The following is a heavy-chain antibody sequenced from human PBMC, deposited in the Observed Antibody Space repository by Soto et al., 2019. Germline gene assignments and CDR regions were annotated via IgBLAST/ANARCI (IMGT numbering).Heavy chain of an antibody. CDR3: ARVYGYSYHYMDV. D-gene: IGHD2-21*01. V-gene: IGHV1-8*01. CDR2: ISPDSGNT. J-gene: IGHJ6*03. CDR1: GYSLTDYA. Sequence: QAYLEQSGAEVKKPGASVKVSCKASGYSLTDYAITWVRQASGQGLEYVGWISPDSGNTDYAHKFQGRVTMTSNTSINTAYMEVSSLRSDDTAVYYCARVYGYSYHYMDVWGKGTRVTVSS.